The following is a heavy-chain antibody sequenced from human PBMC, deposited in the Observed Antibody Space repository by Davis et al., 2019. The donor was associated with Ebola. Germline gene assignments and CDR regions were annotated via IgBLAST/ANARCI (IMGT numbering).Heavy chain of an antibody. CDR2: INTGGGSF. Sequence: PGGSLRLSCAASGFIFSSYVMSWVRQAPGKGLEWVSYINTGGGSFFYGDSVKGRFTISRDNAKNSLYLQMNSLRVEDTAVYYCAKERAWKGELPDYWGQGTLVTVSS. J-gene: IGHJ4*02. CDR3: AKERAWKGELPDY. D-gene: IGHD1-26*01. CDR1: GFIFSSYV. V-gene: IGHV3-48*03.